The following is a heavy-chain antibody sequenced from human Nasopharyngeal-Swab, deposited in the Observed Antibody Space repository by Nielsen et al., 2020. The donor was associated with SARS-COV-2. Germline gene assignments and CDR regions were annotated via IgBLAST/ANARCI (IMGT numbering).Heavy chain of an antibody. Sequence: GESLKISCAASGFTFSSYSMNWVRQAPGKGLEWVSSISSSSSYIYYADSVKGRFTISRDNAKNSLYLQMNSLRAEDTAVYYCAKLEVVQIVVVITTWGYFDYWGQGTLVTVSS. CDR1: GFTFSSYS. V-gene: IGHV3-21*01. D-gene: IGHD3-22*01. CDR2: ISSSSSYI. CDR3: AKLEVVQIVVVITTWGYFDY. J-gene: IGHJ4*02.